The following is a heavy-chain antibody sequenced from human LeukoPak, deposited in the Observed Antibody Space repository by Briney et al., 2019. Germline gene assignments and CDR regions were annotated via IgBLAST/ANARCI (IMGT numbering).Heavy chain of an antibody. CDR2: IYTSGST. J-gene: IGHJ3*02. Sequence: SQTLSPAWTVSGGSISSSSYYWGWIRQPAWKGLEWIGRIYTSGSTDYNPSLKSRVTISKDTSKNEFSLKLSSVTAADTAGYYCARGGSYISAFDIWGQGTMVTVSS. V-gene: IGHV4-61*02. CDR1: GGSISSSSYY. CDR3: ARGGSYISAFDI. D-gene: IGHD3-10*01.